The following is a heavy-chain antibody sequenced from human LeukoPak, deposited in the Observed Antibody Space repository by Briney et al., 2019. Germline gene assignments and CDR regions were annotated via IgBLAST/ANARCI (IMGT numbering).Heavy chain of an antibody. CDR1: GYTFTSYA. J-gene: IGHJ4*02. V-gene: IGHV7-4-1*02. CDR2: INTNTGNP. D-gene: IGHD3-22*01. Sequence: ASVKVSCKASGYTFTSYAMNWVRQAPGQGLEWMGWINTNTGNPTYAQGFTGRFVFSLDTSVSTAYLQISSLKAEDTAVYYCATTHDSSGYYPRYYFDYWGQGTLVTVSS. CDR3: ATTHDSSGYYPRYYFDY.